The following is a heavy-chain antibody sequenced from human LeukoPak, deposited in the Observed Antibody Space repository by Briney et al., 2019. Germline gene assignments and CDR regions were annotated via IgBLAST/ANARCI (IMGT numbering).Heavy chain of an antibody. D-gene: IGHD3-22*01. CDR3: TRDLNHDSRG. CDR1: GFSLCDYW. CDR2: IKFDVSEI. J-gene: IGHJ4*02. Sequence: PGGSLRLSCAASGFSLCDYWMTWVRQAPGKGLECVGYIKFDVSEIYYLDSVRGRFSISKDNAKNSLYLQMNSLRVEDTAVYYCTRDLNHDSRGWGQGALVTVSS. V-gene: IGHV3-7*01.